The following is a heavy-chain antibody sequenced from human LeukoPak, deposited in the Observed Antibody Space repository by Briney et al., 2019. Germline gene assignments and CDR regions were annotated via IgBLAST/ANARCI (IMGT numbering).Heavy chain of an antibody. CDR1: GGSISNYY. J-gene: IGHJ4*02. V-gene: IGHV4-59*12. D-gene: IGHD6-19*01. Sequence: SETLSLTCTVSGGSISNYYWNWIRQPPGKGLEWIGYIYYTGNTNYNPSLKSRVTISVDTSKNQFSLKLSSVTAADTAMYYCARRLAVAGMGSDCWGQGTLVTVSS. CDR2: IYYTGNT. CDR3: ARRLAVAGMGSDC.